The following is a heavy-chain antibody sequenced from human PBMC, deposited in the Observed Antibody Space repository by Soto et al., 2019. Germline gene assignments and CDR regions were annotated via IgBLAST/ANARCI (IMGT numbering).Heavy chain of an antibody. D-gene: IGHD3-16*01. V-gene: IGHV1-69*02. CDR2: IIPILGIP. CDR3: ASSPRWGTGVY. J-gene: IGHJ4*02. CDR1: GVTFSSYT. Sequence: QVQLVQSGAEVKKPGSSVKVSYKASGVTFSSYTVSWVRQAPGQGLEWMGRIIPILGIPNYAQKFQGRVTITADKSTSTAFMELSSLRSEDTAVYYCASSPRWGTGVYWGQGTLVTVSS.